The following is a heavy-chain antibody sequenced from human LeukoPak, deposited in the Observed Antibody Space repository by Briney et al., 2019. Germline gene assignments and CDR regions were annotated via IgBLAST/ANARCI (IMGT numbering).Heavy chain of an antibody. J-gene: IGHJ4*02. CDR1: GFTVSSNY. CDR3: ARDLFGGIAAAGTEY. Sequence: AGGSLRLSCAASGFTVSSNYMSWVRQAPGKGLEWDSVIYSGGSTYYADSVKGRFTISRDNSKNTLYLQMNSLRAEDTAVYYCARDLFGGIAAAGTEYWGQGTLVTVSS. V-gene: IGHV3-53*01. CDR2: IYSGGST. D-gene: IGHD6-13*01.